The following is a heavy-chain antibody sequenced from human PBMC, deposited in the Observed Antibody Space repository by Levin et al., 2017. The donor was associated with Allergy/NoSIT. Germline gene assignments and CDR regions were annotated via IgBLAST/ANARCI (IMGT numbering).Heavy chain of an antibody. CDR1: GFTFSSSA. V-gene: IGHV3-23*01. D-gene: IGHD3-3*01. J-gene: IGHJ3*02. CDR3: TKDLFLEWLYAFDI. Sequence: PGGSLRLSCAASGFTFSSSAMSWVRQAPGKGLEWVSAISGSGVTTYHADSVTGRFTISRDNSKNTLYLQMNSLRAEDTAVYYCTKDLFLEWLYAFDIWGQGTMVTVSS. CDR2: ISGSGVTT.